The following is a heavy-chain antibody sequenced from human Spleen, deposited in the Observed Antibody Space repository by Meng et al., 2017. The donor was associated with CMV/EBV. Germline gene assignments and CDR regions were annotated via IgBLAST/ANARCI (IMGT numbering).Heavy chain of an antibody. CDR2: LSGSGGST. V-gene: IGHV3-23*01. D-gene: IGHD6-13*01. J-gene: IGHJ3*01. CDR3: AKEPRSWYGGDGFDV. Sequence: ETLSLTCAASGFIFGSFAMTWVRQAPGKGLEWVSTLSGSGGSTYYADSVKGRFIISADSSKNTVFLQMNTLRAEDTAVYYCAKEPRSWYGGDGFDVWGHGTMVTVSS. CDR1: GFIFGSFA.